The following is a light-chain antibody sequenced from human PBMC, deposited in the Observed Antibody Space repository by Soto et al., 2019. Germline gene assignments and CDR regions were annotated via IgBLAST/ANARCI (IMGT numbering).Light chain of an antibody. CDR3: HQTYTTPLT. Sequence: DIQMTQSPSSLSASVGDRVTITCRASQRIGSYLNWYQQKPGKAPKVLIYDASSLQGGVPSRFSGSGSGTDFTFTISSLQPEDFATYYCHQTYTTPLTFGGGTKVEIK. CDR2: DAS. J-gene: IGKJ4*01. CDR1: QRIGSY. V-gene: IGKV1-39*01.